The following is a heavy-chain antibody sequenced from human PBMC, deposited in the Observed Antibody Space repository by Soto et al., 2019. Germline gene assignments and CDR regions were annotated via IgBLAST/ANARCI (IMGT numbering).Heavy chain of an antibody. CDR2: INAGNGNT. D-gene: IGHD4-17*01. CDR3: ARGVSTVTPNCFDH. J-gene: IGHJ5*02. V-gene: IGHV1-3*01. CDR1: GSTFSSYA. Sequence: ASVKVSCKASGSTFSSYAMNWVRQAPGQRLEWMGWINAGNGNTKYSQQFQGRVTITRDTSASTAYMELSSLRSEDTAVYYCARGVSTVTPNCFDHWGQGSLVTVSS.